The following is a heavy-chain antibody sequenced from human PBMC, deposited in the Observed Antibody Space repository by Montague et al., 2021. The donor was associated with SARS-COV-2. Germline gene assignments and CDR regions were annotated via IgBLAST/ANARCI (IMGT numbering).Heavy chain of an antibody. CDR3: ARIGGWSGAF. J-gene: IGHJ4*02. V-gene: IGHV4-30-4*01. D-gene: IGHD3/OR15-3a*01. CDR1: GGSISSGDYY. Sequence: TLSLTCTVSGGSISSGDYYWNWIRQPPGKGLEWIAYTYNNDRTNYNPSVESRVSVSVDTSKNQFSLRLSSVTAADTAVYYCARIGGWSGAFWGQGTLVTVSS. CDR2: TYNNDRT.